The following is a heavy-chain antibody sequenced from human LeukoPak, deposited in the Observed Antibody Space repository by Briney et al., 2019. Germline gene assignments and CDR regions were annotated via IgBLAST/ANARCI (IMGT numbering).Heavy chain of an antibody. J-gene: IGHJ4*02. CDR3: TTDFVGIAVAGRIPFDY. D-gene: IGHD6-19*01. V-gene: IGHV3-15*01. Sequence: EGSLRLSCAASGFTFSNAWRSWVRQAPGKGLEWIGRIKSKTDGGTTDYAAPVKGRFTISRDDSKNTQYLQMNSLKTEDTAVYYCTTDFVGIAVAGRIPFDYWGQGTLVTVSS. CDR2: IKSKTDGGTT. CDR1: GFTFSNAW.